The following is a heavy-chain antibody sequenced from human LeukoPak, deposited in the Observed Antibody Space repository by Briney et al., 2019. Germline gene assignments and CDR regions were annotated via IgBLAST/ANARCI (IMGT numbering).Heavy chain of an antibody. Sequence: GGSLRLSCAASGFTFSSYSMNWVRQAPGKGLEWVSSISSSSSYIYYADSVKGRFTISRDNAKNSLYLQMNSLRAEDTALYYCARKHSGVYDFWSGFNSYYYYMDVWGKGTAVTVSS. CDR3: ARKHSGVYDFWSGFNSYYYYMDV. CDR2: ISSSSSYI. CDR1: GFTFSSYS. V-gene: IGHV3-21*04. D-gene: IGHD3-3*01. J-gene: IGHJ6*03.